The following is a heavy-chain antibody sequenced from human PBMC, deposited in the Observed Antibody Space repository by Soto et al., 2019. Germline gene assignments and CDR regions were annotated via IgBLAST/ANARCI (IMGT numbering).Heavy chain of an antibody. CDR3: AYTASLSQQVWRGVP. Sequence: GPTLVNPTQTLTLTCTFSWFALNTSVVVVGLILQPPGNSLEWLALIYWNDDYHYSPSLNSMLTITKYTSKNQVFLTMTNMYHVDTXTXYCAYTASLSQQVWRGVPWGRGTLVTVSS. CDR1: WFALNTSVVV. V-gene: IGHV2-5*01. D-gene: IGHD3-16*01. CDR2: IYWNDDY. J-gene: IGHJ5*02.